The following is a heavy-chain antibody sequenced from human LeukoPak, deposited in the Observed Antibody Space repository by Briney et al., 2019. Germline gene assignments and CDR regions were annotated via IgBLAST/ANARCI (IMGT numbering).Heavy chain of an antibody. D-gene: IGHD4-17*01. CDR2: ISYDGSNK. J-gene: IGHJ6*02. CDR1: GFTFSNAW. Sequence: GGSLRLSCAASGFTFSNAWMSWVRQAPGKGLEWVAVISYDGSNKYYADSVKGRFTISRDNSKNTLYLQMNSLRAEDTAVYYCARGFDGGYLDYGMDVWGQGTTVTVSS. V-gene: IGHV3-30*03. CDR3: ARGFDGGYLDYGMDV.